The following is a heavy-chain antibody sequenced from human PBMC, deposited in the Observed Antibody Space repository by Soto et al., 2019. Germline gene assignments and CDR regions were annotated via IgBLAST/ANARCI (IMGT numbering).Heavy chain of an antibody. CDR2: MYYTGNT. J-gene: IGHJ3*02. V-gene: IGHV4-59*07. Sequence: SDTLSLTCTVPGASFGTYYWSWIRQPPGKGLEWIGYMYYTGNTNYNPSLKSRVTISVDTSKNQYSLKLRSVTAADTAVYFCARYFDWTNAFDIWGQGTMVT. D-gene: IGHD3-9*01. CDR1: GASFGTYY. CDR3: ARYFDWTNAFDI.